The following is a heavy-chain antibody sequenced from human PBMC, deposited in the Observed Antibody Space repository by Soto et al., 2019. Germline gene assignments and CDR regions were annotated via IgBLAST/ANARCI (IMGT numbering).Heavy chain of an antibody. CDR2: ISYDGNNK. V-gene: IGHV3-30*18. D-gene: IGHD6-19*01. CDR3: AKNGYSSGWYGDS. Sequence: PGGSLRISCAASGFTFRTNAMHWVRQAPGKGLECVAVISYDGNNKYYADSVKGRFTTSRDNSKNTLYLQMNSLRAEDTAVYYCAKNGYSSGWYGDSWGQGTLVTLSS. CDR1: GFTFRTNA. J-gene: IGHJ1*01.